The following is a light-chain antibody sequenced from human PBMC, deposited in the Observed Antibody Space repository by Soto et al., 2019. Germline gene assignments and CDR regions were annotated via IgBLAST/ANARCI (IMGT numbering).Light chain of an antibody. V-gene: IGLV2-11*01. CDR2: EVT. J-gene: IGLJ2*01. CDR1: SSDVGAYNH. Sequence: QSALTQPRSVSGSPGQSVTISCTGSSSDVGAYNHVSWYQQHPGKAPKLLVYEVTKRPSGVPDRFSGSKSDNTASLTISGLQGDDEADYYCCSYAGRSIDVLFGGGTTVTVL. CDR3: CSYAGRSIDVL.